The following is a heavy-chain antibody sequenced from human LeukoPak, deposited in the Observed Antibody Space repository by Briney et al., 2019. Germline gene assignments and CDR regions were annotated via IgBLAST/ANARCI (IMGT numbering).Heavy chain of an antibody. CDR2: INHSGST. D-gene: IGHD2-15*01. CDR1: GGSFSGYY. Sequence: PSETLSLTCAVYGGSFSGYYWSWIRQPPGEGLEWIGEINHSGSTNYNPSLKSRVTISVDTSKNQFSLKLSSVTAADTAVYYCARGLLGVGPVWGQGTLVIVSS. J-gene: IGHJ4*02. V-gene: IGHV4-34*01. CDR3: ARGLLGVGPV.